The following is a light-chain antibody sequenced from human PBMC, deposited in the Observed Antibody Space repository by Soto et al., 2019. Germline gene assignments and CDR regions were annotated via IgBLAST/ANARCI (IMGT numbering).Light chain of an antibody. CDR2: SND. CDR1: NFNIGSNI. Sequence: QPVLTQPPSASGTPGQRVTISCSGSNFNIGSNIVNWYQQLPGSAPKLLIHSNDQRPSGVPDRFAGSKSGTSASLAISGLQSDDEADYYCAAWDDSLNGPVFGGGTKVTVL. CDR3: AAWDDSLNGPV. V-gene: IGLV1-44*01. J-gene: IGLJ3*02.